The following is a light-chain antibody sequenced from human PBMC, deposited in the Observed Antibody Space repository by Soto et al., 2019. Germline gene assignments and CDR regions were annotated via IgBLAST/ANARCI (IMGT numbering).Light chain of an antibody. CDR1: SSDVGNYNL. CDR2: EVS. J-gene: IGLJ1*01. V-gene: IGLV2-23*02. Sequence: QSVLTQPASVSGSPGQSITISCTGTSSDVGNYNLVSWYQQHPGKAPKLMIYEVSKRPSGFSNRFSGSKSGNTASLTISGLQAEDEADYYCCSYAGGSTYVFGTGTKLTVL. CDR3: CSYAGGSTYV.